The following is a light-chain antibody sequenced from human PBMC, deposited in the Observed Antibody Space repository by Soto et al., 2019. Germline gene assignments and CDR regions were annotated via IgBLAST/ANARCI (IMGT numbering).Light chain of an antibody. CDR3: RSYTASDIWV. CDR2: AVS. Sequence: QSALTQPRSVSGSPGQSVTISCTGTNSDVGGYNFVSWYQQLPGKAPKLMISAVSQRPSGVPDRFSGSKSGNTASLTISGLQADDESDYFCRSYTASDIWVFGGGTKVTVL. V-gene: IGLV2-11*01. J-gene: IGLJ3*02. CDR1: NSDVGGYNF.